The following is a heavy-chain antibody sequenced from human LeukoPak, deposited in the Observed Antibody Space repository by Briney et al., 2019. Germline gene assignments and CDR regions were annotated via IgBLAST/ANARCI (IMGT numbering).Heavy chain of an antibody. CDR1: GGSISSGDYY. Sequence: SETQSLTCTVSGGSISSGDYYWSWIRQPPGKGLEWIGYIYYSGSTYYNPSLKSRVTISVDTSKNQFSLKLSSVTAADTAVYYCARGPSIAARLFDYWGQGTLVTVSS. V-gene: IGHV4-30-4*01. D-gene: IGHD6-6*01. CDR2: IYYSGST. J-gene: IGHJ4*02. CDR3: ARGPSIAARLFDY.